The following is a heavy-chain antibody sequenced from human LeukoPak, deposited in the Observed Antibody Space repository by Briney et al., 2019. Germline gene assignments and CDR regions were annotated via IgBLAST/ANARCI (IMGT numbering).Heavy chain of an antibody. CDR3: ARLGRSGYSYFIGKGFDP. J-gene: IGHJ5*02. CDR1: GYTFTNYW. Sequence: GESLKISCKASGYTFTNYWIGWVRQMPGKGLEWMGIIYPGDSDTRYSPSFQGQVTISADKSISTAYLQWSSLKASDTAMYYCARLGRSGYSYFIGKGFDPWGQGTLVTVSS. D-gene: IGHD5-18*01. CDR2: IYPGDSDT. V-gene: IGHV5-51*01.